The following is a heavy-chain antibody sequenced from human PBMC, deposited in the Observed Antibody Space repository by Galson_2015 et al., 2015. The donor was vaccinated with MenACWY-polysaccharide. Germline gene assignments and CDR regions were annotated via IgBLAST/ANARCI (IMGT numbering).Heavy chain of an antibody. D-gene: IGHD1-26*01. V-gene: IGHV3-23*01. CDR1: GFNFSILV. Sequence: SLRLCCAASGFNFSILVMTWVRQGPGKGLEWVSAISPGSETTYYSDSVKGRFTISRDNSKDTLHLQMDSLRAEDTAVYYCVKGGWADNWGQGTLVTVSS. CDR2: ISPGSETT. CDR3: VKGGWADN. J-gene: IGHJ4*02.